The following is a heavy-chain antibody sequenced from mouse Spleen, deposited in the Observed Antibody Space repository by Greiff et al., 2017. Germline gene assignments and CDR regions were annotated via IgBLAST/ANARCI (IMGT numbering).Heavy chain of an antibody. Sequence: EVKLMESGPELVKPGASVKMSCKTSGYTFTSYWMHWVKQRPGQGLEWIGAIYPGNSDTSYNQKFKGKAKLTAVTSASTAYMELSSLTNEDSAVYYCTRGDSNFYAMDYWGQGTSVTVSS. CDR2: IYPGNSDT. D-gene: IGHD2-5*01. V-gene: IGHV1-5*01. CDR1: GYTFTSYW. J-gene: IGHJ4*01. CDR3: TRGDSNFYAMDY.